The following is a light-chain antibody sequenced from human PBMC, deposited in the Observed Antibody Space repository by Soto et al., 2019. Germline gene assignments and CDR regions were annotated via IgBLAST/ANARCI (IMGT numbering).Light chain of an antibody. J-gene: IGKJ2*01. V-gene: IGKV1-27*01. Sequence: DIQMTQSPSSLSTSVGDRVTITCRASQAISNYLAWYQRKPGNVPKLLIYAASTLQSGVPSRFSGSGSGTDFTLTISSLQPEDVATYYCQRYDSAPYTFCQGTKLEIK. CDR1: QAISNY. CDR2: AAS. CDR3: QRYDSAPYT.